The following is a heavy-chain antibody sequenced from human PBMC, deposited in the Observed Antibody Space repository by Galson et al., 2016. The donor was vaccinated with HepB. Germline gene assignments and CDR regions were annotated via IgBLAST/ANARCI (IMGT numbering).Heavy chain of an antibody. CDR1: GFTPNTRGVG. D-gene: IGHD6-13*01. CDR2: IYWDDDK. CDR3: ARTVLTGRSSGTDFDF. V-gene: IGHV2-5*02. J-gene: IGHJ4*02. Sequence: PALVKPTQTLTLTCSLSGFTPNTRGVGVGWIRQPPGKALEWLGIIYWDDDKRYKPSLKDRLTIIKDTSTNQVVLTMTNMDPVDTATYYCARTVLTGRSSGTDFDFWGQGILVTVSS.